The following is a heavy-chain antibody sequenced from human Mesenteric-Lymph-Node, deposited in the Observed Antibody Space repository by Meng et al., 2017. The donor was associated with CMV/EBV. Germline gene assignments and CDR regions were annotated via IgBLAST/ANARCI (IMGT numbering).Heavy chain of an antibody. J-gene: IGHJ6*02. D-gene: IGHD2-2*01. CDR2: INPNSGGT. CDR3: ARVVVVVPSAVYYYGMDV. V-gene: IGHV1-2*02. CDR1: GGTFSSYA. Sequence: ASVKVSCKASGGTFSSYAISWVRQAPGQGLEWMGWINPNSGGTNYAQKFQGRVTMTRDTSISTAYMELSRLRSDDTAVYYCARVVVVVPSAVYYYGMDVWGQGTTVTVSS.